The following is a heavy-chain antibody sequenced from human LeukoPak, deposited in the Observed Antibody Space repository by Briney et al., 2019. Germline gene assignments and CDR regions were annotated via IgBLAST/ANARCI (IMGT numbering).Heavy chain of an antibody. CDR3: ARDGRYYDFWSGYYVGYYYMDV. CDR1: GFTFSSYA. V-gene: IGHV3-30*04. D-gene: IGHD3-3*01. CDR2: ISYDGSNK. Sequence: PGGSLRLSCAASGFTFSSYAMHWVRQAPGKGLEWVAVISYDGSNKYYADSVKGRFTISRDNSKNTLYLQMNSLRAEDTAVYYCARDGRYYDFWSGYYVGYYYMDVWGKGTTVTVSS. J-gene: IGHJ6*03.